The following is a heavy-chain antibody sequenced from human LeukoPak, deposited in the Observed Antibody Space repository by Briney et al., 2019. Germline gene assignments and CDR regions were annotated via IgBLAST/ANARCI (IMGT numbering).Heavy chain of an antibody. CDR1: GFTFSSYG. CDR3: ARVRSRIAAQILNY. J-gene: IGHJ4*02. CDR2: ISGSASST. D-gene: IGHD6-6*01. V-gene: IGHV3-23*01. Sequence: RTGGSLRLSCAASGFTFSSYGMSWVRQAPGKGLEWVSAISGSASSTYHADSVKGRFTISRDNSKNTLYLQMNSLRADDTAVYYCARVRSRIAAQILNYWGQGTLVTVSS.